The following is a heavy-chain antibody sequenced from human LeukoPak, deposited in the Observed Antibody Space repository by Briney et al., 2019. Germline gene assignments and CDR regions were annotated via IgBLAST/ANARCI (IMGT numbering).Heavy chain of an antibody. CDR3: ARVTGYMIEDYFDY. V-gene: IGHV4-59*01. CDR1: GGSISSYY. J-gene: IGHJ4*02. Sequence: SETLSLTCTVSGGSISSYYWSWIRQPPANGLELIGYIYYSGSTNYNPSLKSRVTISVDTSKNQFSLRLSSVTAADTAVYYCARVTGYMIEDYFDYWGQGTLVTVSS. D-gene: IGHD3-22*01. CDR2: IYYSGST.